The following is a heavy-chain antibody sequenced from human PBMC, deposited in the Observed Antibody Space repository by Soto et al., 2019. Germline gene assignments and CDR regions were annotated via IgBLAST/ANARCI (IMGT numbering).Heavy chain of an antibody. CDR2: INAGNGNT. CDR1: GYTFTSYA. V-gene: IGHV1-3*01. J-gene: IGHJ3*02. D-gene: IGHD3-22*01. CDR3: ARGADGRITMILVVNDAFDI. Sequence: QVQLVQSGAEVKKPGASVKVSCKASGYTFTSYAMHWVRQAPGQRLEWMRWINAGNGNTKYSQKFQGRVTITRDTSASTAYMELSSLRSEDTAVYYCARGADGRITMILVVNDAFDIWGKGTMVTVSS.